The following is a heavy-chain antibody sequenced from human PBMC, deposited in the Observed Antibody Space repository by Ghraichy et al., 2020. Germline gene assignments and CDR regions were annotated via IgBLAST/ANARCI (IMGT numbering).Heavy chain of an antibody. D-gene: IGHD4-17*01. CDR3: ASMTTVDF. Sequence: GESLRLSCAASGFTFSSYSMNWVRQAPGKGLEWVSYISGSSSTVYYADSVKGRFTISRDNAKNSLYLQMNSLRAEDTAVYYCASMTTVDFWGQGTLVTVSS. J-gene: IGHJ4*02. V-gene: IGHV3-48*04. CDR1: GFTFSSYS. CDR2: ISGSSSTV.